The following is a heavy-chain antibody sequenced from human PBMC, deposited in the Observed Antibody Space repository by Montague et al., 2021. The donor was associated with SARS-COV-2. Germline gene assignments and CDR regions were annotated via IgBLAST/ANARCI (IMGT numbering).Heavy chain of an antibody. V-gene: IGHV2-70*11. D-gene: IGHD3-9*01. CDR2: IDWDDDK. J-gene: IGHJ6*02. Sequence: PALVKPTQTLTLTCTFSGFSLSTSGMCVSWIRQPPGKALEWLARIDWDDDKYYSTSLKTWLTISKDTSKHQVVLTMTNMDPVDTATYYCARTHYDILPGYYYDMDVWGQGTTVTVSS. CDR1: GFSLSTSGMC. CDR3: ARTHYDILPGYYYDMDV.